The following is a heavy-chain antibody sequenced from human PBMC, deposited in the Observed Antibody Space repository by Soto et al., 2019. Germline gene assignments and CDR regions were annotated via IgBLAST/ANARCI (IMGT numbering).Heavy chain of an antibody. V-gene: IGHV4-4*02. Sequence: QVQLQESGPGLVKPSGTLSLTCAVSSGSISSSNWWSWVRQPPGKGLEWIGEIYHSGSTNYNPSLKSRVTISVDKSKSQVSLKLSSVTAADTAVYYCARRTVTDYDYYYMDVWGKGTTVTVSS. D-gene: IGHD4-17*01. J-gene: IGHJ6*03. CDR1: SGSISSSNW. CDR3: ARRTVTDYDYYYMDV. CDR2: IYHSGST.